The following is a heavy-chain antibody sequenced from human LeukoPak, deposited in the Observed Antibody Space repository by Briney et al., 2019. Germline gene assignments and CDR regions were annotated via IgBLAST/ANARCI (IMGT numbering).Heavy chain of an antibody. Sequence: PGGSLRLSCAVSGFTFSNYRMHWVRQAPGKGLVWVSRINSDGINTSYADSVKGRFTISRANAKNTLNLQMNSLRAGDTAVYYCARDLGQYYETSDNWFDPWGQGTLVTVSS. J-gene: IGHJ5*02. CDR2: INSDGINT. CDR3: ARDLGQYYETSDNWFDP. D-gene: IGHD3-22*01. V-gene: IGHV3-74*01. CDR1: GFTFSNYR.